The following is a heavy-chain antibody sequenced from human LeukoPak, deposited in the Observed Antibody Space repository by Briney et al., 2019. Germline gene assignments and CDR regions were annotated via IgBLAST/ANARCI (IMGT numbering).Heavy chain of an antibody. V-gene: IGHV3-53*01. D-gene: IGHD3-10*01. J-gene: IGHJ4*02. Sequence: GGSLRLSCAASGFTVSSNYMSWVRQGPGKGLEWVSVIYSGGGTYYADSVMGRFTISRDNSKNTLYLQMNSLRAEDTAVYYCARVGVAALGSYYFDYWGQGTLVTVSS. CDR1: GFTVSSNY. CDR2: IYSGGGT. CDR3: ARVGVAALGSYYFDY.